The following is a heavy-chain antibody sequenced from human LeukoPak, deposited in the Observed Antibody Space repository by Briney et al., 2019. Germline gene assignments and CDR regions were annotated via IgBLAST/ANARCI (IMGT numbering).Heavy chain of an antibody. D-gene: IGHD3-22*01. J-gene: IGHJ4*02. Sequence: ASVKVSCKASGYTFTGYYMHWVRQAPGKGLEWMGWINPNSGGTNYAQKFLGRVTMTRDTSISTAYMELSRLRSDDTAVYYCARIGDDSSGYPTLWGQGTLVTVSS. CDR3: ARIGDDSSGYPTL. V-gene: IGHV1-2*02. CDR2: INPNSGGT. CDR1: GYTFTGYY.